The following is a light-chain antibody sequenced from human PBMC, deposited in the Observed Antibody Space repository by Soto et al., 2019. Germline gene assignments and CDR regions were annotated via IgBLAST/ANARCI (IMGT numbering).Light chain of an antibody. CDR2: AAS. Sequence: EIVMTQSPATLSVSPGERATLSCRASQSVNSDLAWYQQKPGQAPRLLIYAASTRATGIPPRFSGSGSGTEFTLTISSLQSEDFAVYYYQQYSNWPPITFGQGTRLEIK. CDR1: QSVNSD. V-gene: IGKV3-15*01. J-gene: IGKJ5*01. CDR3: QQYSNWPPIT.